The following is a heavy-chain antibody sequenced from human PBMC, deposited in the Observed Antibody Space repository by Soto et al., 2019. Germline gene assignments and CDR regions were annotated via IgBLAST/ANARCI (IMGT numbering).Heavy chain of an antibody. D-gene: IGHD3-16*02. CDR3: ARPHYRASYYYFAQ. Sequence: PGESLKISCKASGYSFTSYWIGWVRQMPGKGLEWMGIIYPGDSDTIYSPSFQGQVTISADKSISTAYLQWNSLKASDTAMYYCARPHYRASYYYFAQWGQGTRVTVSS. CDR2: IYPGDSDT. V-gene: IGHV5-51*01. CDR1: GYSFTSYW. J-gene: IGHJ4*02.